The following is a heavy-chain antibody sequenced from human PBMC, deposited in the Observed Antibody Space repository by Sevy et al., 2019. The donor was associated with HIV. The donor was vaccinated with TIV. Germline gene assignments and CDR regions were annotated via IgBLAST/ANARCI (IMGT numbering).Heavy chain of an antibody. Sequence: SDTLSLTCAVYGGSFSGYYWSWIRQPPGKGLEWIGEINHSGSTNYNPSLKSRVTISVDTSKNQFSLKLSSVTTADTAVYYCASWFFGVVEYFQHWGQGTLVTVSS. CDR3: ASWFFGVVEYFQH. V-gene: IGHV4-34*01. CDR1: GGSFSGYY. D-gene: IGHD3-3*01. J-gene: IGHJ1*01. CDR2: INHSGST.